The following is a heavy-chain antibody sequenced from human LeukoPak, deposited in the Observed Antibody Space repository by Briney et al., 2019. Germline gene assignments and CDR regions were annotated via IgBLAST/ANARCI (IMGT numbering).Heavy chain of an antibody. CDR2: INPNSGGT. D-gene: IGHD1-26*01. CDR3: ARDLEWELRAERGALGY. J-gene: IGHJ4*02. Sequence: ASVKVSCKASGYTFTGYYMHWVRQAPGQGLEWMGWINPNSGGTNYAQKFQGRVTMTRDTSISTAYMELSRLRSDDTAVYYCARDLEWELRAERGALGYWGQGILVTVSS. V-gene: IGHV1-2*02. CDR1: GYTFTGYY.